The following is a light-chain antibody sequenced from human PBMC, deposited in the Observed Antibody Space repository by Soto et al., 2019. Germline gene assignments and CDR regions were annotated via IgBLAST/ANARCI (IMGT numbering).Light chain of an antibody. V-gene: IGKV3-15*01. CDR1: QVIGSRY. CDR2: GTS. CDR3: QQYNDWPRT. J-gene: IGKJ1*01. Sequence: EIVMTQSPGTLSLSAGERATISCRASQVIGSRYLAWYHQKSGQAPRLLIYGTSTRATDIPVRFSGSGSGTEFTLTISSLQSEDFAVYYCQQYNDWPRTFGQGTKVDI.